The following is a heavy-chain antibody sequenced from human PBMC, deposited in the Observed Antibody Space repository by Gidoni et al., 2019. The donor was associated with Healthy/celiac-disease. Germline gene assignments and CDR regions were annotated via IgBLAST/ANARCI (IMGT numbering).Heavy chain of an antibody. CDR3: ASYVHSGYDRYYYYDGMDV. J-gene: IGHJ6*02. CDR2: IIPIFGTA. D-gene: IGHD5-12*01. Sequence: QVQLVQSGAEVKKPGSSVKVSCKASGGTFSSYAIRWGRQAPGPGLEWMGGIIPIFGTANYAQKFQGRVTITADESTSTAYMELSSLRSEDTAMYYCASYVHSGYDRYYYYDGMDVWGQGTTVTVSS. CDR1: GGTFSSYA. V-gene: IGHV1-69*01.